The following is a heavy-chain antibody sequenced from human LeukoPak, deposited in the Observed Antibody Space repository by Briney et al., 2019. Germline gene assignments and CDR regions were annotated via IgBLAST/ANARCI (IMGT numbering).Heavy chain of an antibody. D-gene: IGHD2-2*03. V-gene: IGHV1-2*02. CDR3: ARDPQYTFGYPTYDY. CDR1: GYTITDYH. CDR2: INLRNGQF. J-gene: IGHJ4*02. Sequence: ASVRVSCKASGYTITDYHLHWVRQAPGQGLESMGDINLRNGQFKFAEKFQGRATMTRDPSISTLYMDLRGLTPDDTAMYYCARDPQYTFGYPTYDYWGQGTLVTVSS.